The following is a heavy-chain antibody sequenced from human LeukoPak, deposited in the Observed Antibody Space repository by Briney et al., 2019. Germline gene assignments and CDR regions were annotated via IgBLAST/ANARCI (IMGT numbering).Heavy chain of an antibody. CDR3: ARSKKGYIVVVPAAMGWFDP. CDR2: INHSGST. CDR1: GGSFSGYY. Sequence: KPSETLSLTCAVYGGSFSGYYWSWIRQPPGKGLEWIGEINHSGSTNYNPSLKSRVTISVDTSKNQFSLKLSSVTAADTAVYYCARSKKGYIVVVPAAMGWFDPWGQGTLVTVSS. D-gene: IGHD2-2*01. V-gene: IGHV4-34*01. J-gene: IGHJ5*02.